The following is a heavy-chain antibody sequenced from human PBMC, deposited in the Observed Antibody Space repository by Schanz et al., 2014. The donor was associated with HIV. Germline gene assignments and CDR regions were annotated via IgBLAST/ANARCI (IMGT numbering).Heavy chain of an antibody. CDR1: GGSISGHY. CDR2: IGSS. CDR3: ARQIANRRVNGDYWFDS. D-gene: IGHD4-17*01. V-gene: IGHV4-4*07. Sequence: QVQLQESGPGLVKPSETLSLSCAVSGGSISGHYWSWIRQPAGKGLEWIGRIGSSDYNPSLKSRVSMSVDRAKNQISLEMKSVTAADTAVYFCARQIANRRVNGDYWFDSWGQGTLVTVSS. J-gene: IGHJ5*01.